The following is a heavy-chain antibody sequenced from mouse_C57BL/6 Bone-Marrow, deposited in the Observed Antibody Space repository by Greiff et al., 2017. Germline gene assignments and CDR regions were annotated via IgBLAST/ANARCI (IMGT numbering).Heavy chain of an antibody. Sequence: LQESGAELVRPGASVKMSCKASGYTFTSYNMHWVKQTPRQGLEWIGAIYPGNGDTSYNQKFKGKATLTVDKSSSTAYMQLSSLTSEDSAVYFCAAAQATEHYAMDYWGQGTSVTVSS. D-gene: IGHD3-2*02. V-gene: IGHV1-12*01. CDR2: IYPGNGDT. J-gene: IGHJ4*01. CDR1: GYTFTSYN. CDR3: AAAQATEHYAMDY.